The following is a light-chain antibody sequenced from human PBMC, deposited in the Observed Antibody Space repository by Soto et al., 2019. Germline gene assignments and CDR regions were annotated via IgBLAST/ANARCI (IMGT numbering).Light chain of an antibody. CDR2: EVN. CDR1: SSDVGGYNY. V-gene: IGLV2-8*01. J-gene: IGLJ1*01. CDR3: SSYAGSSNV. Sequence: QSAPTQPPSASGSPGQSVAISCTATSSDVGGYNYVSWYQQHPGKAPKLMIYEVNKRPSGVPDRFSGSKSGNTASLTVSGLQAEDEADYYCSSYAGSSNVFGTGTKGTVL.